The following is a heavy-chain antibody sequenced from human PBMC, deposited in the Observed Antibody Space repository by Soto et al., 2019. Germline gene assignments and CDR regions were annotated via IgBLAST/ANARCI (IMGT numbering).Heavy chain of an antibody. V-gene: IGHV1-69*01. CDR2: INTKFGST. D-gene: IGHD5-12*01. CDR1: GGSFSKKA. J-gene: IGHJ2*01. Sequence: QVQLVQSGAELKKPGSSVKVSCEASGGSFSKKAISWVRQAPGQGPEWMGGINTKFGSTNYAPKFQGRISITADESTNTVYMALSSLTSEATAVYYCARGASRGFEYGYFDLWGRGTLVSVSS. CDR3: ARGASRGFEYGYFDL.